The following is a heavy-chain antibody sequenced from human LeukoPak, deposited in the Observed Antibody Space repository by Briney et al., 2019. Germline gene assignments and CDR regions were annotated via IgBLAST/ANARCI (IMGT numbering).Heavy chain of an antibody. CDR2: ISYDGSNK. Sequence: GRSLRLSCAASGFTFSSYAMHWVRQAPGKGLEWVAVISYDGSNKYYADSVKGRFTISRDNSKNTLYLQMNSLRAEGTAVYYCARFGIHFDYWGQGTLVTVSS. CDR3: ARFGIHFDY. CDR1: GFTFSSYA. J-gene: IGHJ4*02. V-gene: IGHV3-30-3*01. D-gene: IGHD1-14*01.